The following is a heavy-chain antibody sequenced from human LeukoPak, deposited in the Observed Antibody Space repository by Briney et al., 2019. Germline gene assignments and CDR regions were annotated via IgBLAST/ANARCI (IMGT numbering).Heavy chain of an antibody. Sequence: PGGSLRLSCAASGFTFSSYAMSWVRQAPGKGLEWVSAISGSGGSTYYADSVKGRFTISRDNAKNSLYLQMNSLRAEDTALYYCATPGGWYFDYWGQGTLVTVSS. CDR3: ATPGGWYFDY. CDR2: ISGSGGST. CDR1: GFTFSSYA. J-gene: IGHJ4*02. D-gene: IGHD6-19*01. V-gene: IGHV3-23*01.